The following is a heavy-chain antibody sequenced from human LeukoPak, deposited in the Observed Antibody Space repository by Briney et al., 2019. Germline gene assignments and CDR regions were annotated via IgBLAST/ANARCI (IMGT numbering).Heavy chain of an antibody. J-gene: IGHJ5*02. CDR1: GGSISSSSYY. Sequence: SETLSLTCTVSGGSISSSSYYWGWLRQPPGKGLEWIASIYYSGSTYYNPSLKSRVTISVDTSKNQFSLKLSSVTAADTAVYYCARRGYCSGGSCYRWFDPWGQGTLVTVSS. D-gene: IGHD2-15*01. CDR2: IYYSGST. CDR3: ARRGYCSGGSCYRWFDP. V-gene: IGHV4-39*01.